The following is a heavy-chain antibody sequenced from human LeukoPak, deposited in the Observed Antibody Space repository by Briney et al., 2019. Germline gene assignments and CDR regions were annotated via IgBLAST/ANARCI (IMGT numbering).Heavy chain of an antibody. CDR1: GFTFSSYA. CDR3: AKDNYGDYGFDY. V-gene: IGHV3-21*01. Sequence: GGSLRLSCAASGFTFSSYAVSWVRQAPGKGLEWVSSISSSSSYIYYADSVKGRFTISRDNAKNSLYLQMNSLRAEDTAVYYCAKDNYGDYGFDYWGQGTLVTVSS. CDR2: ISSSSSYI. J-gene: IGHJ4*02. D-gene: IGHD4-17*01.